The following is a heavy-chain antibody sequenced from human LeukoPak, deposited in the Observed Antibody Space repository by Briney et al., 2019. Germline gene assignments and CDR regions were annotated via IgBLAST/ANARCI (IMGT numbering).Heavy chain of an antibody. CDR3: ARAEVYGDYPFYFDY. CDR1: GFTFSNAW. D-gene: IGHD4-17*01. V-gene: IGHV3-15*05. CDR2: IKSKTDGGTT. Sequence: GGSLRLSCAASGFTFSNAWMSWVRQAPGKGLEWVGRIKSKTDGGTTDYAAPVKGRFTISRDNANNSLYLQMNSLRAEDTALYYCARAEVYGDYPFYFDYWGQGTLVTVSS. J-gene: IGHJ4*02.